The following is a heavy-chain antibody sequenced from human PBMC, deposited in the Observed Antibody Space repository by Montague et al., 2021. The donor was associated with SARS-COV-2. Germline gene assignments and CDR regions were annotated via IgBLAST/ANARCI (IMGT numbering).Heavy chain of an antibody. Sequence: SKTLSLTCTVSGGSISSYYWSWIRQPPGKGLEWIGYIYYSGSTNYNPSLKSRVTISLDTSKNQFSLKLNSVTAADTAVYYCATLSRRTAAGTRDYFGLDVWGQGTTVVVSS. CDR2: IYYSGST. CDR3: ATLSRRTAAGTRDYFGLDV. V-gene: IGHV4-59*01. J-gene: IGHJ6*02. CDR1: GGSISSYY. D-gene: IGHD6-13*01.